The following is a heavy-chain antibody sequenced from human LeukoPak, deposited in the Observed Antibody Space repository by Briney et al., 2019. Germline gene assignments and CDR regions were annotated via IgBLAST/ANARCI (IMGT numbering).Heavy chain of an antibody. CDR1: GGSISSGGYY. Sequence: SETLSLTCTVSGGSISSGGYYWSWIRQHPGKGLEWIGNIYYSGSTYYNPSLKSRVTISVDTSKNQFSLKLSSVTAADTAVYYCARGYSSSGYDYWGQGTLVTVSS. CDR3: ARGYSSSGYDY. CDR2: IYYSGST. V-gene: IGHV4-31*03. D-gene: IGHD6-6*01. J-gene: IGHJ4*02.